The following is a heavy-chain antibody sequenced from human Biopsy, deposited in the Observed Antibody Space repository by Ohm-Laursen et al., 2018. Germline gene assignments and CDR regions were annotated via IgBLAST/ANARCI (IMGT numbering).Heavy chain of an antibody. CDR1: GDSISSYY. Sequence: SDTLSLTCTVSGDSISSYYWIWIRQPPGKGLQWIGYVSYTGSTDYNPSLQSRVTISVDTSKNHSSLRLRSVTPADTAIYYCARDRGYYSDRTVPGYFDLWGRGTLVTVSS. CDR3: ARDRGYYSDRTVPGYFDL. CDR2: VSYTGST. J-gene: IGHJ2*01. V-gene: IGHV4-59*01. D-gene: IGHD3-22*01.